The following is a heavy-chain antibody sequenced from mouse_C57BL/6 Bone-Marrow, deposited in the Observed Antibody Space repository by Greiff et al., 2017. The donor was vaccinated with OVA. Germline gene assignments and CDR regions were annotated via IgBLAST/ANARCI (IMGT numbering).Heavy chain of an antibody. V-gene: IGHV1-80*01. Sequence: QVQLKESGAELVKPGASVKISCKASGYAFSSYWMNWVKQRPGKGLEWIGQIYPGDGDTNYNGKFKGKATLTADKSSSTAYMQLSSLTSEDSAVYFGARSAISYYGSSFDYWGQGTTLTVSS. CDR1: GYAFSSYW. J-gene: IGHJ2*01. CDR3: ARSAISYYGSSFDY. D-gene: IGHD1-1*01. CDR2: IYPGDGDT.